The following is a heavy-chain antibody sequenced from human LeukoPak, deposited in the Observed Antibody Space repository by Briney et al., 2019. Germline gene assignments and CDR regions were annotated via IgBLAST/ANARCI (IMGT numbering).Heavy chain of an antibody. Sequence: GGSLRLTCTGSGFTFTDYYMSWIRQAPGKGLEWVSYITNSGTTIYYADSVKGRFTISRDNAKNSLYLQMNSLRAEDTAVYYCARDGHYDILTGYFQDWGQGTLVTVSS. J-gene: IGHJ1*01. CDR1: GFTFTDYY. CDR2: ITNSGTTI. V-gene: IGHV3-11*01. D-gene: IGHD3-9*01. CDR3: ARDGHYDILTGYFQD.